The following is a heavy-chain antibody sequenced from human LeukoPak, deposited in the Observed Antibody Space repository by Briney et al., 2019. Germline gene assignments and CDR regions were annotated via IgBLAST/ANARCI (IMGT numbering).Heavy chain of an antibody. V-gene: IGHV3-23*01. Sequence: GGSLRLSCSASGFTFSSYAMSWVRQAPGKGLEWVSAISGSGGSTYYADSVKGRFTISRDNSKNTLYLQMNSLRAEDTAVYYCAKDPPWSGYYFEYFQHWGQGTLVTVSS. CDR2: ISGSGGST. J-gene: IGHJ1*01. D-gene: IGHD3-3*01. CDR3: AKDPPWSGYYFEYFQH. CDR1: GFTFSSYA.